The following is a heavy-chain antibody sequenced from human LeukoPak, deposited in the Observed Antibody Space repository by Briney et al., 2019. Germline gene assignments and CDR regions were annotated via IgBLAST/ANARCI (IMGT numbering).Heavy chain of an antibody. CDR2: ISYDGSNK. CDR1: GFTFSSYG. CDR3: AKSGDLDY. Sequence: GRSLRLSCAASGFTFSSYGMHWVRQAPGKGLEWVAVISYDGSNKYYADSVKGRFTISRDNSKNTLYLQMNSLRAEDTAVYYCAKSGDLDYWGQGTLVTVSS. D-gene: IGHD3-10*01. J-gene: IGHJ4*02. V-gene: IGHV3-30*18.